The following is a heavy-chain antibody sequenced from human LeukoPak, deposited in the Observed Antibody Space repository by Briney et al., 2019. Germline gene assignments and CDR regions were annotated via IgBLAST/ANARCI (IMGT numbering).Heavy chain of an antibody. Sequence: SETLSLTCAVYGGSFSGYYWSWIRQPPGKGLEWIGEINHSGSTNYNPSLKSRVTISVDTSKNQFSLKLSSVTAADTAVYYCARGYGYGSEKLSWFDPWGQGTLVTVSS. CDR3: ARGYGYGSEKLSWFDP. CDR1: GGSFSGYY. CDR2: INHSGST. D-gene: IGHD3-10*01. V-gene: IGHV4-34*01. J-gene: IGHJ5*02.